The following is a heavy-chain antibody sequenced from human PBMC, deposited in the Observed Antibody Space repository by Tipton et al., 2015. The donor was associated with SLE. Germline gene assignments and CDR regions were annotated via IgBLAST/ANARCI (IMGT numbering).Heavy chain of an antibody. J-gene: IGHJ4*02. D-gene: IGHD6-13*01. V-gene: IGHV4-38-2*01. CDR3: ASSHSSSRNKADY. Sequence: TLSLTCAVSGYSISSGYYWGWIRQPPGKGLEWIGSIYRSGSTYYNPSLKSRVTISVDTSRNQFSLKLSSVTAADTAVYYCASSHSSSRNKADYWGQGTLVTVSS. CDR2: IYRSGST. CDR1: GYSISSGYY.